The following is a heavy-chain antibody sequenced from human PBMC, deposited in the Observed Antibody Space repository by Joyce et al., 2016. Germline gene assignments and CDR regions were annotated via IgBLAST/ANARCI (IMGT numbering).Heavy chain of an antibody. Sequence: EVQLLESGGGFVQPGGSLRLSCAASGFTFRRYAMSWVRQGPGKGLEWVSDISGSGGTTYYADSVKGRFTISRDNSKNTLYLQMNSLRAEDTAVYYCAKVGYYDRPYWGQGTLVTVSS. V-gene: IGHV3-23*01. D-gene: IGHD3-22*01. J-gene: IGHJ4*02. CDR3: AKVGYYDRPY. CDR2: ISGSGGTT. CDR1: GFTFRRYA.